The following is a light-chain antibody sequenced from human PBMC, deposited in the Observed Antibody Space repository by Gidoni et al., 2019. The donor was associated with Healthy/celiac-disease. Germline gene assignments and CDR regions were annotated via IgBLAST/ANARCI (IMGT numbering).Light chain of an antibody. CDR3: CSYAGSSTYVV. CDR1: SSDVGSYNL. J-gene: IGLJ2*01. Sequence: QSALTQPASVSGSPGQSITISCTGTSSDVGSYNLVSWYQQHPGKAPKLMIYEGSKRPSGVSTRFSGSKTGNTASLTISGLQAEDEADYYCCSYAGSSTYVVFGGGTKLTVL. CDR2: EGS. V-gene: IGLV2-23*01.